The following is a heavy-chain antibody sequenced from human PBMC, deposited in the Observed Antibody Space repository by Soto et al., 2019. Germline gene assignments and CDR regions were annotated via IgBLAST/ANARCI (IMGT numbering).Heavy chain of an antibody. D-gene: IGHD5-18*01. CDR3: ARGTAMVSDYYYGMDV. J-gene: IGHJ6*02. CDR2: IIPIFGTA. CDR1: GGTFSSYA. V-gene: IGHV1-69*13. Sequence: ASVKVSCKASGGTFSSYAISWVRQAPGQGLEWMGGIIPIFGTANYAQKFQGRVTITADESTGTAYMELSSLRSEDTAVYYCARGTAMVSDYYYGMDVWGQGTTVTVSS.